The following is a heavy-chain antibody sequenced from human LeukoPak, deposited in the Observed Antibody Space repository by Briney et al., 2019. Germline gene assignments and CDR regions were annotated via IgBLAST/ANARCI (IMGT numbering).Heavy chain of an antibody. Sequence: SEPLSLTCTVSGGSISSTSYYWGWVRQPPGKGLEWIGSIYYSGSAYYNSSLKSRVTIFVDTSKNKFSLKLNSVTAADTAVYYCAREYPMLYDTVTGSFIDAFDIWGQGTMVTVSS. J-gene: IGHJ3*02. V-gene: IGHV4-39*02. CDR2: IYYSGSA. D-gene: IGHD3-9*01. CDR3: AREYPMLYDTVTGSFIDAFDI. CDR1: GGSISSTSYY.